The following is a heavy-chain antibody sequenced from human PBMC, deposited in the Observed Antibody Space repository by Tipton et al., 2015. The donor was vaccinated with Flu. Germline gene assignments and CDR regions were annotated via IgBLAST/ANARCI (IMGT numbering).Heavy chain of an antibody. Sequence: TLSLTCTVSGGSISSYYWGWIRQPPGKGLEWIGYIYCSGSTNYNPSLKSRVTISVDTSKNQFSLKLSSVTAADTAVYYCARQDPSPFRGFRFDYWGQGTLVTVSS. D-gene: IGHD3-10*01. CDR3: ARQDPSPFRGFRFDY. V-gene: IGHV4-59*08. J-gene: IGHJ4*02. CDR2: IYCSGST. CDR1: GGSISSYY.